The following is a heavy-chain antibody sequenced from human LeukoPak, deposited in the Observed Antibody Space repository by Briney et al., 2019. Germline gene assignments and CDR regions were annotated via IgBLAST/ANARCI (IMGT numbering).Heavy chain of an antibody. Sequence: ASVTVSCKASGYIFNRQGMNWVRQAPGQGLEWMGWISAYNGNTNYAQKLQGRVTMTTDTSTSTAYMELRSLRSDDTAVYYCARDHDYYFDYWGQGTLVTVSS. CDR3: ARDHDYYFDY. J-gene: IGHJ4*02. CDR2: ISAYNGNT. D-gene: IGHD3-3*01. V-gene: IGHV1-18*01. CDR1: GYIFNRQG.